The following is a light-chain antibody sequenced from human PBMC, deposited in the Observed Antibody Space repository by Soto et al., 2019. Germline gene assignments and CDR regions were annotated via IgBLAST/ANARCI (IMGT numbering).Light chain of an antibody. V-gene: IGLV1-40*01. CDR2: GNS. CDR1: SSNIGAGYD. J-gene: IGLJ2*01. Sequence: QSVLKQPPSVSGAPGQRVTISCTGSSSNIGAGYDVHWYQQLPGTAPKLLIYGNSNRPSGVPDRFSGSKSGTSASLAITGLQAEDEADYYCQSYDSSLSGVVFSGGTKLTVL. CDR3: QSYDSSLSGVV.